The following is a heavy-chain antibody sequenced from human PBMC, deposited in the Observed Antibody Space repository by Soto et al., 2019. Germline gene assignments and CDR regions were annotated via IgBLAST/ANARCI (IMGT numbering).Heavy chain of an antibody. J-gene: IGHJ6*03. CDR2: INHSGST. D-gene: IGHD2-15*01. CDR3: ARGWGYCSGGSCYKDYYYYMDV. V-gene: IGHV4-34*01. CDR1: GGSFSGYY. Sequence: QVQLQQWGAGLLKPSETLSLTCAVYGGSFSGYYWSWIRQPPGKGLEWIGEINHSGSTNYNPSLKSRVTISVVTSKNQFSLKLSSVTAADTAVYYCARGWGYCSGGSCYKDYYYYMDVWGKGTTVTVSS.